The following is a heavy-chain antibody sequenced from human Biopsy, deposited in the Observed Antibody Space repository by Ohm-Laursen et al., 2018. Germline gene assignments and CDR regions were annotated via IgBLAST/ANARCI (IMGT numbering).Heavy chain of an antibody. CDR3: ARGYAGLYEAFDF. CDR1: GDSISSHY. D-gene: IGHD5-18*01. J-gene: IGHJ3*01. CDR2: IYNDVST. Sequence: GTLSLTCTVSGDSISSHYWSWIRQPPGKGLEWIGNIYNDVSTKYNPSLRSRVTISADKSTNQFSLKLRSVTAADTAVYYCARGYAGLYEAFDFWGQGTVVTVAS. V-gene: IGHV4-59*11.